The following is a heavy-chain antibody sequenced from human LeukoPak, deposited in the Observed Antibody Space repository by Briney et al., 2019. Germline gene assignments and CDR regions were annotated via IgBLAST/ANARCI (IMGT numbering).Heavy chain of an antibody. CDR2: INAGNGNT. CDR3: ARFGLEYCSSTSCQINWFDP. CDR1: GYTFTSYA. J-gene: IGHJ5*02. Sequence: ASVKVSCKASGYTFTSYAMHWVRQAPGQRLEWMGWINAGNGNTKYSQKFQGRVTITRDTSASTAYMELSSLRSEDTAVYYCARFGLEYCSSTSCQINWFDPWGQGTLVTVSS. V-gene: IGHV1-3*01. D-gene: IGHD2-2*01.